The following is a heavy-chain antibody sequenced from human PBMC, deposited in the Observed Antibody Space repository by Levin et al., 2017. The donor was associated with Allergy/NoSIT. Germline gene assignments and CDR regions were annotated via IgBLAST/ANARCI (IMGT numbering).Heavy chain of an antibody. CDR3: ARDGDYGDRYYFDY. V-gene: IGHV3-33*01. D-gene: IGHD4-17*01. CDR1: GFTFSSYG. J-gene: IGHJ4*02. CDR2: IWYDGSNK. Sequence: GGSLRLSCAASGFTFSSYGMHWVRQAPGKGLEWVAVIWYDGSNKYYADSVKGRFTISRDNSKNTLYLQMNSLRAEDTAVYYCARDGDYGDRYYFDYWGQGTLVTVSS.